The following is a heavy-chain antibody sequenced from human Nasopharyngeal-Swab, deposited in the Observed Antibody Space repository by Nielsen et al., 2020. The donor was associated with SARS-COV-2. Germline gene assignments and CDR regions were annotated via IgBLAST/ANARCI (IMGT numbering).Heavy chain of an antibody. V-gene: IGHV4-39*07. J-gene: IGHJ3*02. D-gene: IGHD3-16*02. CDR3: AREDTIKFGELVVGDAFDI. CDR2: MYESGKT. Sequence: WIRQHPGKGLEWIGSMYESGKTYYNPSLKSRVTISVDTSKNQFSLKLNSVTAADTAVYFCAREDTIKFGELVVGDAFDIWSQGIMVTVSS.